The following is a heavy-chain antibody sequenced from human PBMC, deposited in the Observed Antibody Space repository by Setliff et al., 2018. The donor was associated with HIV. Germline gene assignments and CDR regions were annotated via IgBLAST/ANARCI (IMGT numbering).Heavy chain of an antibody. CDR1: GLTLSTYS. D-gene: IGHD1-1*01. J-gene: IGHJ4*02. CDR3: AKVDDGQCNTFNCRDFDY. CDR2: IDPTGTYT. V-gene: IGHV3-23*05. Sequence: GESLKISCAASGLTLSTYSMSWVRQAPGKGLGWVSAIDPTGTYTYYADAVKGRFTISRDNFRNTLSLQMNSLTAEDSAIYYCAKVDDGQCNTFNCRDFDYWGRGTLVTVSS.